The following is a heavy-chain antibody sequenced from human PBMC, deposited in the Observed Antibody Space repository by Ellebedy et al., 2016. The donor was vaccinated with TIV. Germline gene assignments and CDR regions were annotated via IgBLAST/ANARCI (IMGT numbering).Heavy chain of an antibody. D-gene: IGHD1-26*01. CDR1: EFTFDDDA. Sequence: GGSLRLSXAASEFTFDDDAMHWVRQAPGKGLEWVAVTSSDGSNRFYTDSVKGRFTISRDNSNNTLFLQMNSLRAEDTALYYCAKTRGDGSYYSFYFYYYMDVWGKGTTVTVSS. CDR2: TSSDGSNR. CDR3: AKTRGDGSYYSFYFYYYMDV. J-gene: IGHJ6*03. V-gene: IGHV3-30*18.